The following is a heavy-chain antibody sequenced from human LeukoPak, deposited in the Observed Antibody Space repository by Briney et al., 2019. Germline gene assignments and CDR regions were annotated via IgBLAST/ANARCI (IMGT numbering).Heavy chain of an antibody. CDR2: IIPILGIA. CDR3: ATGPIAVAPLDY. V-gene: IGHV1-69*04. J-gene: IGHJ4*02. D-gene: IGHD6-19*01. CDR1: EGTFSSYA. Sequence: SSVKVSCKASEGTFSSYAISWVRQAPGQGLEWMGRIIPILGIANYAQKFQGRVTITADKSTSTAYMELSSLRSEDTAVYYCATGPIAVAPLDYWGQGTLVAVSS.